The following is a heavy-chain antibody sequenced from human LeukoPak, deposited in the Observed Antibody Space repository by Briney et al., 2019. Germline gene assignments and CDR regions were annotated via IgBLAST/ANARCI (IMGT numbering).Heavy chain of an antibody. D-gene: IGHD6-19*01. J-gene: IGHJ3*02. CDR1: GGSISSYY. CDR3: ARDDSSGWYGAFDI. V-gene: IGHV4-59*12. CDR2: IYYSGST. Sequence: LETLSPTCTVSGGSISSYYWSWIRQPPGKGLEWIGYIYYSGSTNYNPSLKSRVTISVDTSKNQFSLKLSSVTAADTAVYYCARDDSSGWYGAFDIWGQGTMVTVSS.